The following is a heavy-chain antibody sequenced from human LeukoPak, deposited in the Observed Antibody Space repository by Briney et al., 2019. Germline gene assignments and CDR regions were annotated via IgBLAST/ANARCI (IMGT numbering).Heavy chain of an antibody. Sequence: SVKVSCKASGGTFSSYAISWVRQAPGQGLEWMGRIIPIFGTANYAQKFQGRVTITTDESTSTAYMELSSLRSEDTAVYYCARDASSGWYYFDYWGQGTLVTVSS. V-gene: IGHV1-69*05. CDR3: ARDASSGWYYFDY. J-gene: IGHJ4*02. D-gene: IGHD6-19*01. CDR2: IIPIFGTA. CDR1: GGTFSSYA.